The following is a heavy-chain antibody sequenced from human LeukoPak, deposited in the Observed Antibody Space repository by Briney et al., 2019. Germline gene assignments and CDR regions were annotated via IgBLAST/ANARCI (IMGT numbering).Heavy chain of an antibody. CDR2: IYSGGST. CDR3: ARGTPGDPSNFDY. V-gene: IGHV3-53*01. D-gene: IGHD7-27*01. CDR1: GFTVSSNY. J-gene: IGHJ4*02. Sequence: GGSLRLSCAASGFTVSSNYMSWVRQAPGKGLGGVSVIYSGGSTYYADSVKGRFTISRDNSKNTLYLQMNSLRAEDTAVYYCARGTPGDPSNFDYWGQGTLVTVSS.